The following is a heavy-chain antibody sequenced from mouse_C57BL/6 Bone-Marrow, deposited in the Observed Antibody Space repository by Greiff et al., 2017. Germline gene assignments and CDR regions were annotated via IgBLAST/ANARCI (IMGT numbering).Heavy chain of an antibody. CDR2: ISDGGSYT. Sequence: EVQVVESGGGLVKPGGSLKLSCAASGFTFSSYAMSWVRQTPEKRLEWVATISDGGSYTYYPDNVKGRFTISRDNAKNNRYLQMSHLKSEDTAMYYCAREERGSSPHWYFDVWGTGTTVTVSS. J-gene: IGHJ1*03. CDR1: GFTFSSYA. V-gene: IGHV5-4*01. CDR3: AREERGSSPHWYFDV. D-gene: IGHD1-1*01.